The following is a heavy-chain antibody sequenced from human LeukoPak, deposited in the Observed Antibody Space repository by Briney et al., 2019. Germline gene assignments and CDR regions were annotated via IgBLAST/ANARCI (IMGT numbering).Heavy chain of an antibody. CDR2: IHYSGRA. Sequence: SETLSLTCTVSGGSINGHYWTWIRQPPGKGLEWIGQIHYSGRADYNPSLKRRVTISLDTSKNQISLNLNSVTAADTAVYYCARFGVDYDMDVWGQGTTVAVSS. V-gene: IGHV4-59*11. D-gene: IGHD3-16*01. J-gene: IGHJ6*02. CDR3: ARFGVDYDMDV. CDR1: GGSINGHY.